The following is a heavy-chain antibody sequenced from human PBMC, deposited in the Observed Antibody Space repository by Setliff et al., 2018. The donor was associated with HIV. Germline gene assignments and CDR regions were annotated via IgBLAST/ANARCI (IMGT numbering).Heavy chain of an antibody. CDR2: ILGILSVA. CDR3: AREVYSRAGGYYYGMDV. Sequence: SVKVSCKASGYTFINYAMNWVRQAPGQGLEWMGGILGILSVANYAQKFQGRVTITTDESTSTAYMELSSLRSEDTAVYYCAREVYSRAGGYYYGMDVWGQGTTVTVSS. J-gene: IGHJ6*02. CDR1: GYTFINYA. V-gene: IGHV1-69*10. D-gene: IGHD6-13*01.